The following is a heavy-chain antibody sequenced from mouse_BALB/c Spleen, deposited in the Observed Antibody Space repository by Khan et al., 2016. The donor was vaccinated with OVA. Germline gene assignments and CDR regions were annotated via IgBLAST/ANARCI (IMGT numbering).Heavy chain of an antibody. CDR2: IDPANGNV. CDR3: TRGAYNGLVAY. V-gene: IGHV14-3*02. D-gene: IGHD2-10*01. J-gene: IGHJ3*01. Sequence: VQLQQSGAEFVKPGASVKLSCTASGFNIKDTYMHWINQRPQQGLVWIGRIDPANGNVKYDPKFQDKATIAADASYNTAYLHLSSLTSEDTAVYYCTRGAYNGLVAYWCQGTLVTVSA. CDR1: GFNIKDTY.